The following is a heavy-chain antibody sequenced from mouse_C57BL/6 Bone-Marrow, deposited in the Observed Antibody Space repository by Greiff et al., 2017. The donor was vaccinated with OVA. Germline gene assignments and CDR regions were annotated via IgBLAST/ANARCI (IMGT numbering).Heavy chain of an antibody. V-gene: IGHV1-76*01. CDR2: IYPGSGNT. CDR3: ARWDY. Sequence: VQLQQSGAELVRPGASVKLSCKASGYTFTDYYINWVKQRPGQGLEWIARIYPGSGNTYYNEKFQGKATLTAEKSSSTAYMQLSSLTSEDSAVYFCARWDYWGQGTTLTVSS. J-gene: IGHJ2*01. CDR1: GYTFTDYY.